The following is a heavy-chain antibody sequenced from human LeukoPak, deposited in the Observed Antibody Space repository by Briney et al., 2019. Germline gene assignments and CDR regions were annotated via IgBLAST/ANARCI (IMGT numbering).Heavy chain of an antibody. CDR1: GFTFSRYA. J-gene: IGHJ4*02. D-gene: IGHD1-26*01. V-gene: IGHV3-30-3*01. Sequence: PGGSLRLSCAASGFTFSRYAMHWVRQAPGKGLEWVAFISYNGVNKNYADSVKGRFTISRDNAKNSLYLQMNSVRAEDTAVYYCARDIHIRSGRRGAEDYWGQGTLVTVSS. CDR3: ARDIHIRSGRRGAEDY. CDR2: ISYNGVNK.